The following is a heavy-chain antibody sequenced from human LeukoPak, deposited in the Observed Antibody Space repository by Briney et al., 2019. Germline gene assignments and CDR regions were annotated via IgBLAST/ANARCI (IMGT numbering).Heavy chain of an antibody. CDR2: IYNSGGT. Sequence: GRSLRLSPAASVFAARINYISRVRQAPRPELKWFSVIYNSGGTYYADSVKGRFTIARHKYKNLLYLQMNSLGAEGTAVYYCAREGYYSGMDVWGQGTTVTV. CDR3: AREGYYSGMDV. J-gene: IGHJ6*02. CDR1: VFAARINY. V-gene: IGHV3-53*04.